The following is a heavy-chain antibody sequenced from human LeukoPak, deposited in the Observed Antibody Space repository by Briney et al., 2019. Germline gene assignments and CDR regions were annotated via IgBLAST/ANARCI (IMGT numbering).Heavy chain of an antibody. V-gene: IGHV3-23*01. J-gene: IGHJ4*02. CDR3: AKGLQRELPFDY. D-gene: IGHD1-26*01. CDR2: ISGSGSST. Sequence: GGSLRLSCAASGFTFSSYAMSWVRQAPGKGLEWVSSISGSGSSTYYAGSVKGRFTISRDNSKNTLYVQMNSLRAEDTAVYSCAKGLQRELPFDYWGQGTLVTVSS. CDR1: GFTFSSYA.